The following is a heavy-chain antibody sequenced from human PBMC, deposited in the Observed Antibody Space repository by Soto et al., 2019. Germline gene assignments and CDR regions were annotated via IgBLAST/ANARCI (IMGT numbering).Heavy chain of an antibody. V-gene: IGHV3-7*01. CDR1: GFTFTNYW. CDR3: GRDEVRNVVGV. CDR2: INKDGSEK. J-gene: IGHJ6*02. Sequence: EVRLVESGGGLVQPGGSLRLSCVASGFTFTNYWMTWVRQAPGKGLEWVANINKDGSEKSYVDSVKGRFTISRDNADNSVYLQMNSLRAEDTALYYCGRDEVRNVVGVWGQGTTVTVSS. D-gene: IGHD3-16*01.